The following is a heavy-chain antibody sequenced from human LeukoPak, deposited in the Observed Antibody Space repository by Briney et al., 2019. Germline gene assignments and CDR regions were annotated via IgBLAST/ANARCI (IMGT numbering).Heavy chain of an antibody. CDR2: IYTSGST. CDR1: GGSISSSY. V-gene: IGHV4-4*07. J-gene: IGHJ3*02. D-gene: IGHD1-14*01. Sequence: SETLSLSCTVSGGSISSSYWSWIRQPARKGLQWIGRIYTSGSTNYNPSLRSRVTMSVDTSKNQFSLRLRSVTAADTALYYCARGIATITQDSFDIWGLGTMVTVSS. CDR3: ARGIATITQDSFDI.